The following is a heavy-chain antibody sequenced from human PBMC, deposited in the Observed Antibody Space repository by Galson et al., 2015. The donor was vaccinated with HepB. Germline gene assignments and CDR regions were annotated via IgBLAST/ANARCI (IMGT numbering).Heavy chain of an antibody. D-gene: IGHD3-22*01. CDR2: ISSSSSTI. Sequence: SLRLSCAASGFTFSSYEMNWVRQAPGKGLEWVPYISSSSSTIYYADSVKGRFTISRDNAKNSLYLQMNSLRAEDTAAYYCARIYHYYDSSGYSDYWGQGTLVTVSS. CDR3: ARIYHYYDSSGYSDY. J-gene: IGHJ4*02. V-gene: IGHV3-48*03. CDR1: GFTFSSYE.